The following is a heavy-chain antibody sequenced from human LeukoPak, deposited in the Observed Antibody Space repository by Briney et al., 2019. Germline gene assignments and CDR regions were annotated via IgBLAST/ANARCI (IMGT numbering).Heavy chain of an antibody. CDR3: AAYDSSSVDAFDI. CDR1: GGSVSSGSYY. V-gene: IGHV4-61*01. Sequence: SETLSLTCTVSGGSVSSGSYYWSWIRQPPGKGLGWIGYIYYSGSTNYNPSLKSRFTISVDTSKNQFSLKLSSVTAADTAVYYCAAYDSSSVDAFDIWGQGTMVTVSS. CDR2: IYYSGST. J-gene: IGHJ3*02. D-gene: IGHD3-22*01.